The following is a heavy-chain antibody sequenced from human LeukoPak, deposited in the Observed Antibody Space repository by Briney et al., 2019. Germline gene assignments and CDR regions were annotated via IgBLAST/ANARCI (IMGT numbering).Heavy chain of an antibody. D-gene: IGHD5-24*01. CDR1: GFTFNSYG. Sequence: PGRSLRLSCAASGFTFNSYGMHWVRQAPGKGLEWVAVISYDGSNKYYAGSVKGRFTISRDNSKNTLYLQMNSLRAEDTAVYYCAKDRDWYYFDYWGQGTLVTVSS. J-gene: IGHJ4*02. V-gene: IGHV3-30*18. CDR2: ISYDGSNK. CDR3: AKDRDWYYFDY.